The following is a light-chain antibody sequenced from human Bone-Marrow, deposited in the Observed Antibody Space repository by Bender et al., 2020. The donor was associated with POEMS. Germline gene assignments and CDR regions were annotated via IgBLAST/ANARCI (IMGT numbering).Light chain of an antibody. CDR2: EVT. CDR1: SSDVGSYNL. J-gene: IGLJ1*01. Sequence: QSALTQPASVSGSPGQSITISCTGTSSDVGSYNLVSWYQQHPGKAPKLIIYEVTQRPSGVSNRFSGFKSGNTASLTISDLQAEDEADYYCCSYAVSSTFFGTGTKVTVL. V-gene: IGLV2-23*02. CDR3: CSYAVSSTF.